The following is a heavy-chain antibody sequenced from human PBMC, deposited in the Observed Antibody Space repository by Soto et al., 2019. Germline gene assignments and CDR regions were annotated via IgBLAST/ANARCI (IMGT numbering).Heavy chain of an antibody. D-gene: IGHD6-6*01. CDR3: AKDRVERSSFGCFDY. CDR1: GFTFSSYS. CDR2: LSYDGGNT. Sequence: GGSLRLSCAASGFTFSSYSMHWVRQAPGKGLEWVAVLSYDGGNTFYGDSVKGRFSISRDNSKNTLFLQMNSLRAEDTALYYCAKDRVERSSFGCFDYWGQGALVTVSS. J-gene: IGHJ4*02. V-gene: IGHV3-30*18.